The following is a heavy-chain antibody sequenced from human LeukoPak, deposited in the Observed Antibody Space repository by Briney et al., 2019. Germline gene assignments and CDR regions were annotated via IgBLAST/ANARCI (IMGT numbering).Heavy chain of an antibody. CDR3: ARGTSTQYDS. J-gene: IGHJ4*02. CDR2: ISAYNGNT. CDR1: GYTFTSYG. D-gene: IGHD5/OR15-5a*01. V-gene: IGHV1-18*01. Sequence: GASVKVSCKASGYTFTSYGISWVRQAPGQGLEWMGWISAYNGNTNYAQKLQGRVTITADESTSTVYMELSSLRSDDTAVYFCARGTSTQYDSWGQGTLVTVSS.